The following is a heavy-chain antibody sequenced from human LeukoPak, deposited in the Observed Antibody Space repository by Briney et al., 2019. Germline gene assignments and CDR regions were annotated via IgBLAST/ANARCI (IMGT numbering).Heavy chain of an antibody. D-gene: IGHD6-6*01. J-gene: IGHJ5*02. CDR3: AAMYSSSAGEFDP. CDR2: INPSGGST. CDR1: GYTFTSYY. V-gene: IGHV1-46*01. Sequence: ASVKVSCKASGYTFTSYYMHWVRQAPGQGLEWMGIINPSGGSTSYAQKFQGRVTMTRDTSTSTAYMELSSLRSEDTAVYYCAAMYSSSAGEFDPWGQGTLVTVSS.